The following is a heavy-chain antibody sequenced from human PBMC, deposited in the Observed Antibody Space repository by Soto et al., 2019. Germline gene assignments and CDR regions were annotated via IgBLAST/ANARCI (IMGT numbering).Heavy chain of an antibody. J-gene: IGHJ4*02. Sequence: QVQLVESGGGVVQPGRSLRLSCVASGFTFSDYGMHWVRQAPGKGLEWVAVISYDGSNQYYADSVKGRFTISRDNSKNTLYLQMNSLRAEDTAVYYCAKGFTYNYDRSGYYTFNYWGQGTLVTVSS. CDR1: GFTFSDYG. D-gene: IGHD3-22*01. V-gene: IGHV3-30*18. CDR3: AKGFTYNYDRSGYYTFNY. CDR2: ISYDGSNQ.